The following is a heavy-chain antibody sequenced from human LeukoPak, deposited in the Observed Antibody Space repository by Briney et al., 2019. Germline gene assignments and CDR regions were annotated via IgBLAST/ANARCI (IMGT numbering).Heavy chain of an antibody. Sequence: GGSLRLSCAASGFTFSTYWMSWVRQAPGKGLEWVANTKEDGGEKYYVDSVRGRFTISRDNAENSLYLQMNSLRAEDTAVYYCARRSVAGSLDYWGQGTLVTVSS. CDR3: ARRSVAGSLDY. CDR2: TKEDGGEK. CDR1: GFTFSTYW. V-gene: IGHV3-7*01. J-gene: IGHJ4*02. D-gene: IGHD6-19*01.